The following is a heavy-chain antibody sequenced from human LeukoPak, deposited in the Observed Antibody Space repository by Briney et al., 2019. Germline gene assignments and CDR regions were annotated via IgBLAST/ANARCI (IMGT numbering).Heavy chain of an antibody. CDR3: ARDGRHIIVEPGAVEPDY. J-gene: IGHJ4*02. D-gene: IGHD2-2*01. CDR2: ISSSPPYI. V-gene: IGHV3-21*01. CDR1: GFTFSNYN. Sequence: GGSLRLSCAASGFTFSNYNMNWVRQAPGEGLEWVSSISSSPPYIYYADSVKGRFTISRDNAKNSLYLQMNSLRAEDTAVYYCARDGRHIIVEPGAVEPDYWGQGTLVTVSS.